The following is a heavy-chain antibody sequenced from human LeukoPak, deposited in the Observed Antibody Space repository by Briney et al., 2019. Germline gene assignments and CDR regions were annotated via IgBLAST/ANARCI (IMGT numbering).Heavy chain of an antibody. D-gene: IGHD3-22*01. CDR3: AKDRADRYYDSSGYRSWGPSDY. CDR2: IRYDGSNK. CDR1: GFTFSSYG. Sequence: GGSLRLSCAASGFTFSSYGMHWVRQAPGKGLEWVAFIRYDGSNKYYADSVKGRFTISRDNSKNTLYLQMNSLRAEDTAVYYCAKDRADRYYDSSGYRSWGPSDYWGQGTLVTVSS. J-gene: IGHJ4*02. V-gene: IGHV3-30*02.